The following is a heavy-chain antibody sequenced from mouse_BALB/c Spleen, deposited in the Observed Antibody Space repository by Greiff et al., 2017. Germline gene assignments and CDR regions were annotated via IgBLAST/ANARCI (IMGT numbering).Heavy chain of an antibody. CDR3: ARDGGHYYGPFAWFAY. CDR1: GFSLTSYG. D-gene: IGHD1-2*01. V-gene: IGHV2-9*02. Sequence: QVQLKQSGPGLVAPSQSLSITCTVSGFSLTSYGVHWVRQPPGKGLEWLGVIWAGGSTNYNSALMSRLSISKDNSKSQVFLKMNSLQTDDTAMYYCARDGGHYYGPFAWFAYWGQGTLVTVSA. CDR2: IWAGGST. J-gene: IGHJ3*01.